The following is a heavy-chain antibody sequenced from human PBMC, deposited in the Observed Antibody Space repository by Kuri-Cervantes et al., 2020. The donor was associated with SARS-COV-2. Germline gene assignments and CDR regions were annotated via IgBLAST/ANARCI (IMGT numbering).Heavy chain of an antibody. Sequence: SETLSLTCTVSGGSISSSSCYGGWIRQPPGKGLELIGNIYYTGRTFYNASLKSRVTISVDTSKNQFSLKLSSVTAADTAVYYCARGVGAAVAGTLITIYYYYGMDVWGQGTTVTVSS. V-gene: IGHV4-39*07. CDR1: GGSISSSSCY. CDR3: ARGVGAAVAGTLITIYYYYGMDV. CDR2: IYYTGRT. J-gene: IGHJ6*02. D-gene: IGHD6-19*01.